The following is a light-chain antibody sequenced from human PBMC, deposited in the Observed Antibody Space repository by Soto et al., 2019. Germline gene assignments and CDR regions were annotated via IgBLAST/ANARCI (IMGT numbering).Light chain of an antibody. Sequence: QPVLTQSPSASASLGASVKLTCTLSSGHSNYAIAWHQQQSEKGPRYLMKLNSDGSHSKGDGIPDRFSGSSSGAERYLTIPSLRFEEEADYSCQTWGSGIVVFGGGTKLTVL. CDR3: QTWGSGIVV. CDR2: LNSDGSH. V-gene: IGLV4-69*01. J-gene: IGLJ2*01. CDR1: SGHSNYA.